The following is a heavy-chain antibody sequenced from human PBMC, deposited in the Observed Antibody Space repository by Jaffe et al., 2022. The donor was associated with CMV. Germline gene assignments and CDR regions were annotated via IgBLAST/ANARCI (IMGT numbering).Heavy chain of an antibody. CDR2: INPNSGGT. CDR1: GYTFTGYY. V-gene: IGHV1-2*02. CDR3: ARSLDDFWSGYHYYYGMDV. J-gene: IGHJ6*02. D-gene: IGHD3-3*01. Sequence: QVQLVQSGAEVKKPGASVKVSCKASGYTFTGYYMHWVRQAPGQGLEWMGWINPNSGGTNYAQKFQGRVTMTRDTSISTAYMELSRLRSDDTAVYYCARSLDDFWSGYHYYYGMDVWGQGTTVTVSS.